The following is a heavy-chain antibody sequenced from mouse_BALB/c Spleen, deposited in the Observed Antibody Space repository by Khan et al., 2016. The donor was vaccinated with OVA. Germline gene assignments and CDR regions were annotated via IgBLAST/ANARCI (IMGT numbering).Heavy chain of an antibody. CDR1: GFSLTTYG. CDR3: AGAYYYGAWLAY. Sequence: QVQLKESGPGLVAPSQSLSITCTVSGFSLTTYGVHWVRQPPGKGLEWLGVIWAGGSTNYNSALMSRLSISKDNSKSQAFLKMNILQTDDTDMYYVAGAYYYGAWLAYWGQGTLVTVSA. CDR2: IWAGGST. V-gene: IGHV2-9*02. D-gene: IGHD1-1*01. J-gene: IGHJ3*01.